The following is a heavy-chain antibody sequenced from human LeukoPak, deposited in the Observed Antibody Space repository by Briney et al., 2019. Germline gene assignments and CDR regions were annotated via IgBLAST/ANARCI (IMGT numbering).Heavy chain of an antibody. CDR3: ARGRRGSYFQDY. CDR1: GDSISSSNSY. D-gene: IGHD1-26*01. V-gene: IGHV4-39*07. Sequence: SETLSLTCTVSGDSISSSNSYWGWIRQPPGKGLEWIGSMWFGATTSYDPSLKSRVAISIDPSKNQFSLKLSSVTAADTALYYCARGRRGSYFQDYWGQGTLVTVSS. J-gene: IGHJ4*02. CDR2: MWFGATT.